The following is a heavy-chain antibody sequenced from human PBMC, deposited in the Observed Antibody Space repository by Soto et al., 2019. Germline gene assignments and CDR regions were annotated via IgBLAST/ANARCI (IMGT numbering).Heavy chain of an antibody. Sequence: QVQLVESGGGVVQPGRSLRLSCAASGFTFSSYGMHWVRQAPGTGLEWVAVIWYDGSNKYYADSVKGRFTISRDNSKNTLYLQMNSLRAEDTAVYYCARSGYRYYYYYYMDVWGKVTTVTVSS. D-gene: IGHD3-3*01. CDR1: GFTFSSYG. J-gene: IGHJ6*03. V-gene: IGHV3-33*01. CDR2: IWYDGSNK. CDR3: ARSGYRYYYYYYMDV.